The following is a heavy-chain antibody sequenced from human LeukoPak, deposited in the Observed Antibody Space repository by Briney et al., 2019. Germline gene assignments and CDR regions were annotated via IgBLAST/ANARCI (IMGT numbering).Heavy chain of an antibody. CDR1: GFTFNSYA. CDR3: AINGGGDSGYGNFDY. Sequence: PGGSLRLSCAASGFTFNSYAFNWVRQAPGKGLEWVSYISSSSNVIYYTDSVKGRFTISRDNARNLLSLQMNSLRAEDTAFYYCAINGGGDSGYGNFDYWGQGTLVTVSS. D-gene: IGHD5-12*01. V-gene: IGHV3-48*01. CDR2: ISSSSNVI. J-gene: IGHJ4*02.